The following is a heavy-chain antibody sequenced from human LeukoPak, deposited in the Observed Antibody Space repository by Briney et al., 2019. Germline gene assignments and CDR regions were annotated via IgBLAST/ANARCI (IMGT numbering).Heavy chain of an antibody. J-gene: IGHJ4*02. CDR2: IYNSGTKI. Sequence: GGSLRLSCVASGITFSTYSMTWVRQRPGKGLEWVASIYNSGTKIFYADSVKGRFTISRDNSNNVLFLQMDSLRAEDSAIYYCAKDIVPDSGWDLDYWGRGTLVIVSS. CDR1: GITFSTYS. D-gene: IGHD6-19*01. CDR3: AKDIVPDSGWDLDY. V-gene: IGHV3-23*05.